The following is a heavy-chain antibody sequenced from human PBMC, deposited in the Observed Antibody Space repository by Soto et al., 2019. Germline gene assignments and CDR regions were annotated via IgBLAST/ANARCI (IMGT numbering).Heavy chain of an antibody. J-gene: IGHJ4*02. Sequence: QVQLVQSGAEVKKPGASVKVSCKASGYTFTSYAMHWVRQAPGQRLEWMGWINAGNGNTKYSQKFQGRVTITRDTSASTADMELSSLRSEATAVYYCARSGVVVPAAMRPYFDYCGQGTMVTVSS. V-gene: IGHV1-3*01. CDR3: ARSGVVVPAAMRPYFDY. CDR2: INAGNGNT. D-gene: IGHD2-2*01. CDR1: GYTFTSYA.